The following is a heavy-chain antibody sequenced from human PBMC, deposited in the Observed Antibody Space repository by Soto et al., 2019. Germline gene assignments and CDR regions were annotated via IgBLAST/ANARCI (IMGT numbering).Heavy chain of an antibody. J-gene: IGHJ4*02. Sequence: SETLSLTCTLPGGSISGYYWSWIRQPQGKGLGWIWYIYYSGRTNYNPSLKSRVTISVDTSKNQFSLKLSSVTAADTAVYYCARSPLGRSGPDYWGQGTLVTVSS. CDR3: ARSPLGRSGPDY. V-gene: IGHV4-59*01. CDR1: GGSISGYY. D-gene: IGHD6-19*01. CDR2: IYYSGRT.